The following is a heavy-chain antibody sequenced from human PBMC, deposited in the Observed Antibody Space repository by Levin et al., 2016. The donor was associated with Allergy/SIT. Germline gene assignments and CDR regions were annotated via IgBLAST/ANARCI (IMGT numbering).Heavy chain of an antibody. CDR1: GYTLTELS. V-gene: IGHV1-24*01. CDR3: ATDLRRIQLWLLDY. J-gene: IGHJ4*02. CDR2: FDPEDGET. D-gene: IGHD5-18*01. Sequence: ASVKVSCKVSGYTLTELSMHWVRQAPGKGLEWMGGFDPEDGETIYAQKFQGRVTMTEDTSTDTAYMELSSLRSEDTAVYYCATDLRRIQLWLLDYWGQGTLVTVSS.